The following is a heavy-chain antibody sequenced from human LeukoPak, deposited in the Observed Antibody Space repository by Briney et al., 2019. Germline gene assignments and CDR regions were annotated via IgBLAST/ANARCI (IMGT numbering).Heavy chain of an antibody. CDR1: GFTFSSYS. J-gene: IGHJ5*02. CDR2: ISSSSSYI. V-gene: IGHV3-21*01. CDR3: ARDLGLELRWFDP. Sequence: LGGSLRLSCAASGFTFSSYSMNWVRQAPGKGLEWVSSISSSSSYIYYADSVKGRFTISRDNAKNSLYLQMNSLRAEDTAVYYCARDLGLELRWFDPWGQGTLVTVSS. D-gene: IGHD1-7*01.